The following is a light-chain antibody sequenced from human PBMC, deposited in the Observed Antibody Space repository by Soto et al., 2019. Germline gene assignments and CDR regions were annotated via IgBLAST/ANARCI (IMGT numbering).Light chain of an antibody. CDR1: SSNIGTNS. V-gene: IGLV1-47*02. Sequence: QSVLTQPPSATVTPWQRGSISCSACSSNIGTNSVYWYRQLTGTAPKLIIYCNDQRPTGIPNRLSGSKYGTSASLAISGLRSEDEADYYCATRDNSLSRWVFGGGTKVTVL. CDR2: CND. CDR3: ATRDNSLSRWV. J-gene: IGLJ3*02.